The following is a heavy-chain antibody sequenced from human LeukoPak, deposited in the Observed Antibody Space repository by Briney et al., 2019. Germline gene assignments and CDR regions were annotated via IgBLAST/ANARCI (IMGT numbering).Heavy chain of an antibody. CDR2: IGSSGDTL. Sequence: GGSLRLSCAASGFASSSYSMNWVRQAPGKGLEWISYIGSSGDTLFYADSVKGRFTISRDNSKNTLYLQMNSLRAEDTAVYYCARKTGYYAFIDYWGQGTLVTVSS. D-gene: IGHD3-9*01. CDR1: GFASSSYS. V-gene: IGHV3-48*01. J-gene: IGHJ4*02. CDR3: ARKTGYYAFIDY.